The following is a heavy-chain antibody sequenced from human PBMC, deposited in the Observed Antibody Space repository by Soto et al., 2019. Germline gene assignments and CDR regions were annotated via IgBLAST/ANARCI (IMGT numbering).Heavy chain of an antibody. V-gene: IGHV3-23*01. CDR1: GFTFSSYA. CDR3: ARLRFGECV. Sequence: EVQLLESGGGLVQPGGSLRLSCAASGFTFSSYAMSWVRQAPGKGLEWVSIIGVGGGDRYYPESVKGRFTIYRDNSRDTLYLEMNSLRDEDTAVYYCARLRFGECVWGQGTLVTVSS. D-gene: IGHD3-10*01. CDR2: IGVGGGDR. J-gene: IGHJ4*02.